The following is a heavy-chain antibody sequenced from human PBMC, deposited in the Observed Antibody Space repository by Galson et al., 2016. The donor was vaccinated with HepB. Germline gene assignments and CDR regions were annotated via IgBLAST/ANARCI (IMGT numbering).Heavy chain of an antibody. J-gene: IGHJ4*02. CDR3: SKGSVSSGKLIHDY. Sequence: SLRLSCAASGFTFSSYSMSWVRQAPGKGLEWVSAISGSGDNTYYADSVRGRFTISRDNSKNTLYLQVNNLRVGDTAVYYCSKGSVSSGKLIHDYWGQGTLVTVSS. CDR1: GFTFSSYS. CDR2: ISGSGDNT. V-gene: IGHV3-23*01. D-gene: IGHD3-10*01.